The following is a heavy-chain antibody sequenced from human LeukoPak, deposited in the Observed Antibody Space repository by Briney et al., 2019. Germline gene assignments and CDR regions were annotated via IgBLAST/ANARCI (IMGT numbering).Heavy chain of an antibody. CDR3: ARGVAGKGSYFDY. CDR2: IYYSGST. V-gene: IGHV4-59*01. J-gene: IGHJ4*02. D-gene: IGHD6-19*01. Sequence: PSETLSLTCTVSGGSISSYYWSWIRQPPGKGLEWIGYIYYSGSTNYNPSLKSRVTISVDTSKNQFSLKLSSVTAADTAVYYCARGVAGKGSYFDYWGQGTLVTVSS. CDR1: GGSISSYY.